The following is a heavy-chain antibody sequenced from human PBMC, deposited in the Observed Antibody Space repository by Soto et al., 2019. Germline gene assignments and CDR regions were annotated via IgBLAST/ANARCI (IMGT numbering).Heavy chain of an antibody. Sequence: ASVKVSCKASGGTFSSYAISWVRQAPGQGLEWMGGIIPIFGTANYAQKFQGRVTITADKSTSTAYMELSSLRSEDTAVYYCARGHSIAARKDWFDPWGQGTLVTVSS. CDR2: IIPIFGTA. D-gene: IGHD6-6*01. V-gene: IGHV1-69*06. J-gene: IGHJ5*02. CDR3: ARGHSIAARKDWFDP. CDR1: GGTFSSYA.